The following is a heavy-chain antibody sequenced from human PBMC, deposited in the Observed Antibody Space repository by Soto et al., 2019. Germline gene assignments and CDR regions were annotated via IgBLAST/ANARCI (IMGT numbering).Heavy chain of an antibody. D-gene: IGHD2-2*02. CDR3: ARRGRAACKSTSGHTSYYYGMDV. V-gene: IGHV5-51*01. Sequence: GENVKISCKGSGYRFSGYWIAWVRQMSGKGLEGMGIIEPGDSATRYSPSFQGQVTISAAQSSSTPDLQWSPLNASDTPTYNCARRGRAACKSTSGHTSYYYGMDVCAQRTPLPVSS. CDR2: IEPGDSAT. J-gene: IGHJ6*02. CDR1: GYRFSGYW.